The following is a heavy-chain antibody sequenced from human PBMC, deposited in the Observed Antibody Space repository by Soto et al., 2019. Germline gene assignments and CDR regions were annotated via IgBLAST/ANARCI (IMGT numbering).Heavy chain of an antibody. CDR1: GFFFSSYT. J-gene: IGHJ4*02. V-gene: IGHV3-23*01. D-gene: IGHD6-19*01. CDR3: AKARDQQWVRLPFDY. Sequence: EVQLLESGGGLVQPGGSLRLSCVGSGFFFSSYTMTWVRQAPGKGLEWVSSFSATSENTYYADSVRGRFTFSRDNSKNTLFLQMNSLTAEDTAMYYCAKARDQQWVRLPFDYWGQGILVIVSS. CDR2: FSATSENT.